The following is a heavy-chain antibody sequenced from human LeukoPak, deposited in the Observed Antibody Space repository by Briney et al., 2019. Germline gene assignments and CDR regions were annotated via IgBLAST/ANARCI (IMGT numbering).Heavy chain of an antibody. CDR3: AKDGNYYGSGSRGYYYYMDV. J-gene: IGHJ6*03. CDR2: ISSNGGST. V-gene: IGHV3-64*01. CDR1: GFTFSSYA. D-gene: IGHD3-10*01. Sequence: GGSLRLSCAASGFTFSSYAMHWVRQAPGKGLEYVSAISSNGGSTYYANSVKGRFTISRDNAKNSLYLQMNSLRAEDTALYYCAKDGNYYGSGSRGYYYYMDVWGKGTTVTISS.